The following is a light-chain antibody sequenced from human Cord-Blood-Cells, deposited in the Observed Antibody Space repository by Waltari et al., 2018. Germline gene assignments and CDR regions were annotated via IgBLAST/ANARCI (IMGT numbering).Light chain of an antibody. CDR1: QSVSSY. CDR2: DAS. J-gene: IGKJ1*01. CDR3: QQRSNWPPWT. Sequence: EIVFTHSPATLSLSPGERATLPCRASQSVSSYLAWYQQKPGQAPRPLIYDASNRATGIPARFSGSGSGTDFTLTISSLEPEDFAVYYCQQRSNWPPWTFGQGTKVEIK. V-gene: IGKV3-11*01.